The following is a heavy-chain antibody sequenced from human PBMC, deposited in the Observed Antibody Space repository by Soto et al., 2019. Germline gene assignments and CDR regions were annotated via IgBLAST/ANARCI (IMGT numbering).Heavy chain of an antibody. CDR2: IVAYNNRT. D-gene: IGHD3-10*01. CDR1: GYTLSIYG. Sequence: QIELVQSGAEVKKPGASVKVSCKASGYTLSIYGIQWVRQAPGQGLEWMGWIVAYNNRTIYAQKFQDRVTLTTDTSTTTAFMEVRTLPSDDTAVYYCARAGDYFGDYWGQGTLVTVSS. J-gene: IGHJ4*02. CDR3: ARAGDYFGDY. V-gene: IGHV1-18*01.